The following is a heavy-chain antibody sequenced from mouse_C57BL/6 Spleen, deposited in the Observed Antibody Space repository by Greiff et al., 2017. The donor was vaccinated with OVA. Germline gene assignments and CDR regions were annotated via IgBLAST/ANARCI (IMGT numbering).Heavy chain of an antibody. CDR2: INPNNGGT. CDR3: ARWGTTDWGY. D-gene: IGHD1-1*01. CDR1: GYTFTDYY. V-gene: IGHV1-26*01. J-gene: IGHJ2*01. Sequence: EVQLQQSGPELVKPGASVKISCKASGYTFTDYYMNWVKQSHGKSLEWIGDINPNNGGTSYNQKFKGKATLTVDKSSSTAYMELRSLTSEDAAVYYYARWGTTDWGYWGQGTTLTVSA.